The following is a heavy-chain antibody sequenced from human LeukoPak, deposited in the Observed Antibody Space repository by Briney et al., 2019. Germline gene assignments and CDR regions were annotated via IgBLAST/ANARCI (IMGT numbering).Heavy chain of an antibody. V-gene: IGHV1-24*01. D-gene: IGHD6-13*01. CDR3: ATDNPRRIATAGTAAFDY. Sequence: ASVKVSCKVSGYTLTELSMHWVRQAPGKGLEWMGGFDPEDGETIYAQKFQGRVTMTEDTSTDTAYMELSSLRSEDTAVYYCATDNPRRIATAGTAAFDYWGQGTLVTVSS. CDR1: GYTLTELS. CDR2: FDPEDGET. J-gene: IGHJ4*02.